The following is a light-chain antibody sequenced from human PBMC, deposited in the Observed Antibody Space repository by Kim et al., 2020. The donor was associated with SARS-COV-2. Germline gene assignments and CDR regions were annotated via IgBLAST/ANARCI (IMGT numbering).Light chain of an antibody. CDR3: QAWDSVTAV. J-gene: IGLJ3*02. V-gene: IGLV3-1*01. Sequence: SYELTQPPSVSVSPGQATSISCSGDNLGDKYACWYQQKPGKSPVLLIFEDSKRPSGVPERFSGSTSGNTATLTISGAQALDEADYYCQAWDSVTAVFGGG. CDR2: EDS. CDR1: NLGDKY.